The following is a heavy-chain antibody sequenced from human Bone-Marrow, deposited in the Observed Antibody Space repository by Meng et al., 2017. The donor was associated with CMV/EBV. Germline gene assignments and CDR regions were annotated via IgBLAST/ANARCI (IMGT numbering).Heavy chain of an antibody. CDR3: ARPSGYPLAYYYYGMDV. V-gene: IGHV3-21*01. CDR2: ISSSSSYI. J-gene: IGHJ6*02. D-gene: IGHD3-3*01. CDR1: GFTFSSYS. Sequence: GGSLRRSCAASGFTFSSYSMNWVRQAPGKGLEWVSSISSSSSYIYYADSVKGRFTISRDNAKNSLYLQMNSLRAEDTAVYYCARPSGYPLAYYYYGMDVWGQGTTVTVSS.